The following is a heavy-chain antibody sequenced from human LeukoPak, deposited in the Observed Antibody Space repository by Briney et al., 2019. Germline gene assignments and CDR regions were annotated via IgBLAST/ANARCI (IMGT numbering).Heavy chain of an antibody. J-gene: IGHJ6*02. V-gene: IGHV3-21*01. CDR2: ISSSSSYI. D-gene: IGHD6-13*01. CDR1: GFTFSSYS. Sequence: GGSLRLSCAASGFTFSSYSMNWVRQAPGKGLEWVSSISSSSSYIYYADSVKGRFTISRDNAKNSLYLQMNSLRAEDTAVYYCASGAAIIKYYYYGMDVWGQGTTVTVSS. CDR3: ASGAAIIKYYYYGMDV.